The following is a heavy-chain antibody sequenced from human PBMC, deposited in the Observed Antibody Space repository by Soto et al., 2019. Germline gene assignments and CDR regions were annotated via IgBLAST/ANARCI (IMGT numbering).Heavy chain of an antibody. D-gene: IGHD5-12*01. CDR1: GPTFIAYY. V-gene: IGHV1-2*02. CDR3: ARVSVDVPE. Sequence: QLVQSGAEMNKPGASVRVSCKTSGPTFIAYYIHWVRQAPGQGLEWMGWIDPKSGGTTYEQKFLGRVNMTRDTSINTAYMDLNRLTSDDTAVYYCARVSVDVPEWGQGTLITVSS. CDR2: IDPKSGGT. J-gene: IGHJ4*02.